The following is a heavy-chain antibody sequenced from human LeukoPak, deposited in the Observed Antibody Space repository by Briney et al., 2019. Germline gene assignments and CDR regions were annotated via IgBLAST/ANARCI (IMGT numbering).Heavy chain of an antibody. CDR1: GFSVINNF. Sequence: GSLRLSCAASGFSVINNFMTWVRQAPGRGLECVSLIYTGGSTFYADSVKGRFTISRDSSENTLYLQMNSLRAEDTAVYYCAGSFFLPRAYDYWGQGTLVTVSS. V-gene: IGHV3-53*01. CDR3: AGSFFLPRAYDY. D-gene: IGHD2/OR15-2a*01. J-gene: IGHJ4*02. CDR2: IYTGGST.